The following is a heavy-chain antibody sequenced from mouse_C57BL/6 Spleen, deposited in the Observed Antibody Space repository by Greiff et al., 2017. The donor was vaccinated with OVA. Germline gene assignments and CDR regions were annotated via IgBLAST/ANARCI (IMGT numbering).Heavy chain of an antibody. CDR1: GYTFTSYW. CDR2: IYPGSGST. CDR3: ARRAYGSSPYWYFDV. D-gene: IGHD1-1*01. V-gene: IGHV1-55*01. Sequence: QVQLQQSGAELVKPGASVKMSCKASGYTFTSYWITWVKQRPGQGLEWIGDIYPGSGSTNYNEKFKSKATLTVDTSSSTAYMQLSSLTSEDSAVYYCARRAYGSSPYWYFDVWGTGTTVTVSS. J-gene: IGHJ1*03.